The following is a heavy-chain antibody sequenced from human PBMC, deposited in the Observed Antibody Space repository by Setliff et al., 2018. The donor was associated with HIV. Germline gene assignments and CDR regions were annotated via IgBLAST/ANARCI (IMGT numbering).Heavy chain of an antibody. CDR3: ARDRGTQHYSFDY. Sequence: PGGSLRLSCAASGFVLANYDISWVRQAPGKGLEWVSILYPSGITNYAASVKGRFTISRDSSDTTVSLQMNSLRSEDTAIYYCARDRGTQHYSFDYWGQGTLVTVSS. D-gene: IGHD1-26*01. J-gene: IGHJ4*02. CDR2: LYPSGIT. CDR1: GFVLANYD. V-gene: IGHV3-66*03.